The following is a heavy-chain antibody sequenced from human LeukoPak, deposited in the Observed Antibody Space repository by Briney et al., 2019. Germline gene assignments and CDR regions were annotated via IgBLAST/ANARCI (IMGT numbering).Heavy chain of an antibody. CDR3: ARAKATMIVNWFDP. CDR2: INPNSGGT. J-gene: IGHJ5*02. V-gene: IGHV1-2*02. Sequence: ASVKVSCKASGYTFTGYYMHWVRQAPGQGLEWMGWINPNSGGTNYVQKFQGRVTMTRDTSISTAYMELSRLRSDDTAVYYCARAKATMIVNWFDPWGQGTLVTVSS. D-gene: IGHD3-22*01. CDR1: GYTFTGYY.